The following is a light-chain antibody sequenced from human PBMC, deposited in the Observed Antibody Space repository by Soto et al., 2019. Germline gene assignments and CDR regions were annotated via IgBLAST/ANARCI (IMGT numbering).Light chain of an antibody. CDR2: SAS. Sequence: DIQMTQSPSSLSASVGDRVTITCRASQGIRDALGWYQQKPGKVPKRLIYSASSLQNGVPSRFSGSGSETVFTLTISSQQTEDFATYFCLQHSDYPFTFGQGTRLEI. J-gene: IGKJ2*01. V-gene: IGKV1-17*01. CDR1: QGIRDA. CDR3: LQHSDYPFT.